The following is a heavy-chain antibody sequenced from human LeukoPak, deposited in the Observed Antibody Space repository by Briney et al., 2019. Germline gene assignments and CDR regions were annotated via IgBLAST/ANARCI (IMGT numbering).Heavy chain of an antibody. V-gene: IGHV1-18*01. CDR2: ISGYNDNP. Sequence: GASVKVSCKASGYTFTRFGISWVRQAPGQGLEWMGRISGYNDNPHYAQSFQGRVTMTTDTSSSTAYMELRSLGSDDTAVYYCARVGRDCRDTRCTWSDWLDPWGQGTLVTVSS. CDR3: ARVGRDCRDTRCTWSDWLDP. D-gene: IGHD2-2*01. J-gene: IGHJ5*02. CDR1: GYTFTRFG.